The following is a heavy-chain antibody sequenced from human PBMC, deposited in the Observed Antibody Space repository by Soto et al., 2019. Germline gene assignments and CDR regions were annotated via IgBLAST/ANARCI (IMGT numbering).Heavy chain of an antibody. CDR1: GYSFTDYH. D-gene: IGHD2-8*01. J-gene: IGHJ6*02. CDR2: INPKSGGT. Sequence: ASVKVSCKASGYSFTDYHIHWVRQAPGQGLEWLGRINPKSGGTSTAQKFQGWVTMTTDTSISTASMELTRLTSDDTAIYYCARGDSTDCSNGVCPLFYNHHMDVCGQGTTITVSS. CDR3: ARGDSTDCSNGVCPLFYNHHMDV. V-gene: IGHV1-2*04.